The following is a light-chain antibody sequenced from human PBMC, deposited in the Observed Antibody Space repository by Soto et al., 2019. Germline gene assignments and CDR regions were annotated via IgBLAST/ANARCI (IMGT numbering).Light chain of an antibody. V-gene: IGLV2-14*03. CDR2: DVT. CDR1: SSDIGFYNY. Sequence: QSALTQPASVSGSPGQSITNSCTGTSSDIGFYNYVSWYQQHPGKAPKLIIHDVTDRPSGVSDRFSGSKSGNTASLAISGFQAEDEADYYCASYTYSTTWAFGGGTQLTVL. CDR3: ASYTYSTTWA. J-gene: IGLJ3*02.